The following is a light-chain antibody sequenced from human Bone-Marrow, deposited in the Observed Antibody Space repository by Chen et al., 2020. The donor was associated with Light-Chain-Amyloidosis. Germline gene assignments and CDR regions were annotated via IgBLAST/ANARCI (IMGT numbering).Light chain of an antibody. CDR2: DAS. Sequence: IVFTQSPATLSLSPGERATLSCRASQSISSLLVWYQQKPGQAPRLLIYDASTRAPGIPPRFSGGGSGTDFTLTISSLEPEDFAVYYCQQRGNWPPTFGPGTKVEI. J-gene: IGKJ3*01. V-gene: IGKV3-11*01. CDR1: QSISSL. CDR3: QQRGNWPPT.